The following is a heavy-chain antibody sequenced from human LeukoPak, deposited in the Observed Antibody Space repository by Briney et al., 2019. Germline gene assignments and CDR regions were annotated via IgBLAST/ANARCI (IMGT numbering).Heavy chain of an antibody. D-gene: IGHD3-16*01. CDR1: GGSISGTYY. CDR3: ARRWVYDKRAFDA. CDR2: IYYTGTT. J-gene: IGHJ3*01. V-gene: IGHV4-59*08. Sequence: KPSETLSLTCTVSGGSISGTYYWRWIRQPPGKGLEWIGYIYYTGTTDSNPSLKSRVTISLDTSKNQFSLNLSSVTAADTAVYYCARRWVYDKRAFDAWGQGTMVTVSS.